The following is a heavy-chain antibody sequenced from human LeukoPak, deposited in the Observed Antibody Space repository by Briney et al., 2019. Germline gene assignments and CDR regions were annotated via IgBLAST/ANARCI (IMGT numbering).Heavy chain of an antibody. CDR3: ACLSSNGRRAFDI. V-gene: IGHV4-59*08. D-gene: IGHD2-8*01. CDR2: IYYSGNT. CDR1: GGSISSYY. J-gene: IGHJ3*02. Sequence: SETLSLTCTVSGGSISSYYWSWIRQPPGKGLEWIGYIYYSGNTNHNPSLKSRVTVSVDTSKSQFSLKLSSVTAAHTAVYYCACLSSNGRRAFDIWGQGTMVTVS.